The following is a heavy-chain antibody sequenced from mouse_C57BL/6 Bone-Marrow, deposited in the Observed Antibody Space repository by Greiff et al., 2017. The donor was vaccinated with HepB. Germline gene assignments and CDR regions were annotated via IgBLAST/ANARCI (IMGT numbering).Heavy chain of an antibody. V-gene: IGHV1-4*01. CDR3: ARGGGYYGPSGYFDY. CDR1: GYTFTSYT. D-gene: IGHD2-1*01. J-gene: IGHJ2*01. Sequence: QVQLKQSGAELARPGASVKMSCKASGYTFTSYTMHWVKQRPGQGLEWIGYINPSSGYTKYNQKFKDKATLTADKSSSTAYMQLSSLTSEDSAVYYCARGGGYYGPSGYFDYWGQGTTLTVSS. CDR2: INPSSGYT.